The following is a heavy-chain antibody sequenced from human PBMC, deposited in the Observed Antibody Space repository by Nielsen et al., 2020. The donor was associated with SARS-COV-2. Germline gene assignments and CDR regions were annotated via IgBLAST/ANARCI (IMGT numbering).Heavy chain of an antibody. CDR2: IYHSGST. V-gene: IGHV4-4*02. D-gene: IGHD3-22*01. Sequence: SETLSLTCAVSGGSISSSNWWSWVRPPPGKGLEWIGEIYHSGSTNYNPSLKSRVTISVDKSKNQFSLKLSSVTATDTAVYYCARVGLDSSGYPAAFDIWGQGTMVTVSS. J-gene: IGHJ3*02. CDR1: GGSISSSNW. CDR3: ARVGLDSSGYPAAFDI.